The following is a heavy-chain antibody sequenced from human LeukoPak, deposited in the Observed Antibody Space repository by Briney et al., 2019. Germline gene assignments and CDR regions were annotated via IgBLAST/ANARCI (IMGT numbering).Heavy chain of an antibody. D-gene: IGHD2-2*01. Sequence: GASLRLSSAASGFTFSSYAMSWVRQAPGKGLEWVSAISGSGGSTYYADSVKGRFTISRDNSKNTLYLQMNSLRAEDTAVYYCAKDAPVNIVVVPAANSWGQGTLVTVSS. CDR2: ISGSGGST. CDR1: GFTFSSYA. CDR3: AKDAPVNIVVVPAANS. J-gene: IGHJ4*02. V-gene: IGHV3-23*01.